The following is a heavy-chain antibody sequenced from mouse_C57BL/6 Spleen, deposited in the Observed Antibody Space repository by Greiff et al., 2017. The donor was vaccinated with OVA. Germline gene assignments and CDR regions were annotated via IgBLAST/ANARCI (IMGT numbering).Heavy chain of an antibody. D-gene: IGHD1-1*01. CDR3: ARQNYYGSRGYYAMDY. J-gene: IGHJ4*01. CDR1: GFSLTSYG. V-gene: IGHV2-6-1*01. Sequence: VMLVESGPGLVAPSQSLSITCTVSGFSLTSYGVHWVRQPPGKGLEWLVVIWSDGSTTYNTALKSRLSISKDNSKSQVFLKMNSLQTDDTAMYYCARQNYYGSRGYYAMDYWGQGTSVTVSS. CDR2: IWSDGST.